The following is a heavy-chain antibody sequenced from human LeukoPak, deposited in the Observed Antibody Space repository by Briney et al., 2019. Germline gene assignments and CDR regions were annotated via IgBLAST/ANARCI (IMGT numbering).Heavy chain of an antibody. CDR1: GYTFTSYD. Sequence: ASVKVSCKASGYTFTSYDINWVRQATGQGLEWMGWMNPNSGNTGYAQKLQGRVTMTRNTSISTAYMELSSLRSEDTAVYYCARVGAFRSHYDFWSGPRKVYWFDPWGQGTLVTVSS. V-gene: IGHV1-8*01. CDR2: MNPNSGNT. D-gene: IGHD3-3*01. CDR3: ARVGAFRSHYDFWSGPRKVYWFDP. J-gene: IGHJ5*02.